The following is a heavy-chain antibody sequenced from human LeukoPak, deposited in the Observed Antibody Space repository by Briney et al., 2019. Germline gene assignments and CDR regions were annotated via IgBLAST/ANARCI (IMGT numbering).Heavy chain of an antibody. D-gene: IGHD1-1*01. CDR2: INYSGST. CDR3: ARRGNNWSFDY. Sequence: SETLSLTCTVSGGSISSFYWSWIRQPPGKGLEWVGYINYSGSTNYNPSLKSRVTISLDTSKNQFSLKLSSVTAADTAVYYCARRGNNWSFDYWGQGTLVTVSS. J-gene: IGHJ4*02. V-gene: IGHV4-59*08. CDR1: GGSISSFY.